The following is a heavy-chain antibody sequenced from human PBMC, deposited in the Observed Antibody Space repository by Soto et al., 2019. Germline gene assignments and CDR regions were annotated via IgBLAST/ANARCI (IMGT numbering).Heavy chain of an antibody. D-gene: IGHD5-12*01. Sequence: EEQLVESGGGLVKPGGSLRLSFAASGFTFRNAWMSWVRQAPGKGLEWVGRIKTKTDGGPTDYAAPVKDRFTISRDDSKNTLYLQMNSLKTEDTAVYYCATASSGFARYFDLWGRGTLVIVSS. J-gene: IGHJ2*01. CDR1: GFTFRNAW. CDR2: IKTKTDGGPT. CDR3: ATASSGFARYFDL. V-gene: IGHV3-15*01.